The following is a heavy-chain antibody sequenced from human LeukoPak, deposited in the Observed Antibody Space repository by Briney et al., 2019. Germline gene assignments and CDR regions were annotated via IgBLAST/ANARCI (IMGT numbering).Heavy chain of an antibody. D-gene: IGHD1-7*01. V-gene: IGHV3-23*01. CDR2: ISGSGGST. CDR3: AKDRAQTGTSDY. J-gene: IGHJ4*02. CDR1: GFTFICDA. Sequence: GGALRLSFAASGFTFICDAMSWVRQARGKGLEWVSAISGSGGSTYYADTVKRRFTISRDNSKNTLYLQMNSLRAEDTAVYYCAKDRAQTGTSDYWGQGTLVTVSS.